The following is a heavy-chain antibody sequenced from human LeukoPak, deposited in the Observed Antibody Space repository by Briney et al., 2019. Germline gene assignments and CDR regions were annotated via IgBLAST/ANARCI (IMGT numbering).Heavy chain of an antibody. CDR2: ISNNGGYT. CDR3: ARRPDYFDY. Sequence: GGSLRLSCAASGFTFSSSAMSWVRQAPGKGLEWVSAISNNGGYTYYADSVKGRFTISRDNSKNTLYLQMNSLRAEDTAVYYCARRPDYFDYWGQGTLVTVSS. CDR1: GFTFSSSA. V-gene: IGHV3-23*01. J-gene: IGHJ4*02.